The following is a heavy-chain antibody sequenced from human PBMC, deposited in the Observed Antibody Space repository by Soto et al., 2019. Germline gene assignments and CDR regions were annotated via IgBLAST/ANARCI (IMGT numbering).Heavy chain of an antibody. J-gene: IGHJ4*02. CDR1: GGSIRSYY. D-gene: IGHD2-2*01. CDR2: IYTSGST. Sequence: XGTLYLTCTVSGGSIRSYYWSWIRQPSGKGLEWIGRIYTSGSTNYNPSLKSRVTMSVDTSKNQFSLKLSSVTAADTAVYYCARACSSNSCYDVFDYWGQGTLVTVSS. CDR3: ARACSSNSCYDVFDY. V-gene: IGHV4-4*07.